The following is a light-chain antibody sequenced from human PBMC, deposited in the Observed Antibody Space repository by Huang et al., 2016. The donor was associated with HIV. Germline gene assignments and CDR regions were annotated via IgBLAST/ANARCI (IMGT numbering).Light chain of an antibody. V-gene: IGKV3-15*01. CDR1: QSVTGN. J-gene: IGKJ3*01. Sequence: EIVMTQSPATLSVSPGERATLSCRASQSVTGNVAWDQHKPGQPPRLLIYGASTRAAGAAARFNASGSGTEFTLTINSLQSEDFAVYYCQQYNKWPRTFGPGTKVDVK. CDR2: GAS. CDR3: QQYNKWPRT.